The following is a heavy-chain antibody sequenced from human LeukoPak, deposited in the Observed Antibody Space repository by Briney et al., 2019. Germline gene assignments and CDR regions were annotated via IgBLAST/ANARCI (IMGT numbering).Heavy chain of an antibody. CDR3: TTHHDAFDV. J-gene: IGHJ3*01. Sequence: GGSLRVSCAASGFTFSNAWMIWVRQAPGKGLEWVGRIKSKTDGGTSDYAAPVKGRFTFSGDDSKNTLYLRMNSLKTEDTAMYYCTTHHDAFDVWGHGTMVTVSS. CDR1: GFTFSNAW. V-gene: IGHV3-15*01. CDR2: IKSKTDGGTS.